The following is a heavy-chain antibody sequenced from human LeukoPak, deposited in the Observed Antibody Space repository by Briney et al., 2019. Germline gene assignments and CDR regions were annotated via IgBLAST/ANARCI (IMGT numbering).Heavy chain of an antibody. CDR2: MNPNSGNT. J-gene: IGHJ4*02. CDR3: ARGASRSFDY. CDR1: GYTFTSYD. V-gene: IGHV1-8*03. Sequence: ASVKVSCRASGYTFTSYDINWVRQATGQGLEWMGWMNPNSGNTGYAQKFQGRVTITRNTSINTAYMELSGLRSADTAVYYCARGASRSFDYWGQGTLVTVSS.